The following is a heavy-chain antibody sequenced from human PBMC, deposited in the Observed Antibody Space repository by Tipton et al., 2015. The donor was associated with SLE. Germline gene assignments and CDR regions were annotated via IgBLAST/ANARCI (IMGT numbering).Heavy chain of an antibody. CDR3: ARRDYNYGLDY. V-gene: IGHV4-34*01. J-gene: IGHJ4*02. D-gene: IGHD4-17*01. CDR2: INHSGNT. CDR1: GGSFSGYY. Sequence: LRLSCAVYGGSFSGYYWSWIRRPPGKGLEWIGEINHSGNTNYNPSLKSRVTISVDRSKNQFSLRLRSVTAADTAVYYCARRDYNYGLDYWGQGTLVTVSS.